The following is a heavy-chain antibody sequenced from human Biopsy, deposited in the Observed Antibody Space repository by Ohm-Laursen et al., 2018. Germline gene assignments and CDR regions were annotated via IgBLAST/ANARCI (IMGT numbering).Heavy chain of an antibody. CDR3: ARGTGRYYVYGAFDI. CDR2: ITGSGGST. V-gene: IGHV3-23*01. D-gene: IGHD1-26*01. J-gene: IGHJ3*02. CDR1: GFTFSSYA. Sequence: GSLRLSCTASGFTFSSYAMNWVRQAPGKGLEWVSGITGSGGSTYYTDSVKGRFTISRDNSKNTLYLQMNSLRAEDTAVYYCARGTGRYYVYGAFDIWGQGTVVTVSS.